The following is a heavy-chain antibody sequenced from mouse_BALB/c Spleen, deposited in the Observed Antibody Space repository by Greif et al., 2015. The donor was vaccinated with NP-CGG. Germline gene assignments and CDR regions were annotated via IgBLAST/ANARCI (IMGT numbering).Heavy chain of an antibody. CDR3: ARAPIYYGYDVNYFDY. CDR2: IWAGGST. D-gene: IGHD2-2*01. V-gene: IGHV2-9*02. J-gene: IGHJ2*01. CDR1: GFSLTSYG. Sequence: VQVVESGPGLVAPSQSLSITCTVSGFSLTSYGVHWVRQPPGKGLEWLGVIWAGGSTNYNSALMSRLSISKDNSKSQVFLKMNSLQTDDTAMYYCARAPIYYGYDVNYFDYWGQGTTLTVSS.